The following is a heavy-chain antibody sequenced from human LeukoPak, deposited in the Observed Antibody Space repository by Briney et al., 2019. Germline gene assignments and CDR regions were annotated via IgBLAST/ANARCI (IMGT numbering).Heavy chain of an antibody. Sequence: SETLSLTCTVSGGSISSGGYYWSWIRQHPGKDREWIGYIYYSGSTYYNPSLKSRVTISVDTSKNQFSLKLSSVTAADTAVYYCARDCSSTSCYSLRAFDIWGQGTMVTVSS. CDR1: GGSISSGGYY. D-gene: IGHD2-2*02. CDR3: ARDCSSTSCYSLRAFDI. V-gene: IGHV4-31*03. J-gene: IGHJ3*02. CDR2: IYYSGST.